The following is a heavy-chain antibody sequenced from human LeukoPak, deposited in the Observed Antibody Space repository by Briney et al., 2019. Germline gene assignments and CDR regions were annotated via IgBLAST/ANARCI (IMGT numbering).Heavy chain of an antibody. Sequence: PGGSLRLSCAASGFTFSSYAMSWVRQAPGKGLEWVANIKQDGSEKYYVDSVKGRFTISRDNAKNSLYLQMNSLRAEDTAVYYCASIRDGYKYWGQGTLVTVSS. D-gene: IGHD5-24*01. V-gene: IGHV3-7*01. CDR2: IKQDGSEK. CDR3: ASIRDGYKY. CDR1: GFTFSSYA. J-gene: IGHJ4*02.